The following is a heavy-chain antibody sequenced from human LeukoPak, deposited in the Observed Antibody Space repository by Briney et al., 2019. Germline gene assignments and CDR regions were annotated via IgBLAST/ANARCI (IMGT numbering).Heavy chain of an antibody. J-gene: IGHJ4*02. CDR3: ARGPGYSSGWYYFDY. CDR2: ISYDGSNK. CDR1: GFTFSSYA. Sequence: PGGPLRLSCAASGFTFSSYAMHRVRQAPGKGLEWVAVISYDGSNKYYADSVKGRFTISRDNSKNTLYLQMNSLRAEDTAVYYCARGPGYSSGWYYFDYWGQGTLVTVSS. V-gene: IGHV3-30-3*01. D-gene: IGHD6-19*01.